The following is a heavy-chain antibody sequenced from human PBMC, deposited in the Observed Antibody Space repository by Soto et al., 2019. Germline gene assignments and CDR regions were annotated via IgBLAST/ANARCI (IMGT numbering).Heavy chain of an antibody. Sequence: PSETLSLTCTVSGGSISNYYWSWIRQPPGKGLEWIGYIYYSGSTNYNPSLKSRVTISVDTSKNQFSLKLSSVTAADTAVYYCARLSLLYYSSDRFFDYWGQGTLVTVSS. D-gene: IGHD6-19*01. J-gene: IGHJ4*02. CDR3: ARLSLLYYSSDRFFDY. V-gene: IGHV4-59*01. CDR2: IYYSGST. CDR1: GGSISNYY.